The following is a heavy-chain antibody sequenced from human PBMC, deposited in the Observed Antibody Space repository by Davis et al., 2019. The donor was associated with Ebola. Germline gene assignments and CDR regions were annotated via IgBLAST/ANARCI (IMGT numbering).Heavy chain of an antibody. Sequence: AASVKVSCKASGGTFSSYAISWVRQAPGQGLEWMGGIIPIFVTSNYAQKFQGRVTITADKSTSTAYMELSSLRSEDTAVYYCARDSSSYYYYYGMDVWGQGTTVTVSS. V-gene: IGHV1-69*06. D-gene: IGHD6-13*01. J-gene: IGHJ6*02. CDR2: IIPIFVTS. CDR1: GGTFSSYA. CDR3: ARDSSSYYYYYGMDV.